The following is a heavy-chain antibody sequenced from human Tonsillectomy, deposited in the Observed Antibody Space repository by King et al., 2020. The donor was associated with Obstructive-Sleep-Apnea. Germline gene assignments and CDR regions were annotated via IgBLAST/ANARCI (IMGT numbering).Heavy chain of an antibody. CDR2: IITRGGTA. V-gene: IGHV3-23*04. CDR3: AKGKDIVVVPTAIREYYFDS. Sequence: VQLVESGGDLVQPGGSLRLSCAASGFTFSSYAMSWVRRAPGKGLEWVSTIITRGGTAYYADSMKGRFTISRDNSKSTLYLQLNSLRVDDTAIYYCAKGKDIVVVPTAIREYYFDSWGQGALVTVSS. CDR1: GFTFSSYA. J-gene: IGHJ4*02. D-gene: IGHD2-2*02.